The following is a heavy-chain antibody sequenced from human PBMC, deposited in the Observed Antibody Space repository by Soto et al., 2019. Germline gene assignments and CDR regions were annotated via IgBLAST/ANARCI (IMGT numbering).Heavy chain of an antibody. J-gene: IGHJ6*02. Sequence: QVALVESGGGVVRPGRSLRLSCGASGFSFSKYGIHWVRQAPGEGLEWLSLVSYDGSEKWYAESVKGRFTISRDNSKNTVYLQMNSLRGDDTAVYFCAKGYEVSPPVASAWYSNYFYGVDVWGRGTTVTVSS. CDR3: AKGYEVSPPVASAWYSNYFYGVDV. CDR1: GFSFSKYG. CDR2: VSYDGSEK. D-gene: IGHD6-19*01. V-gene: IGHV3-30*18.